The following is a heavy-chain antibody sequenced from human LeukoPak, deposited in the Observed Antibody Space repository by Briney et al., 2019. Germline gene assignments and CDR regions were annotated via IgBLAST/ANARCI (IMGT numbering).Heavy chain of an antibody. Sequence: PSEALSPTCTVSGGSVSSGSYYWSWIRQPPGKGLEWSGYIYYSGSTNYNPSLKSRVTISVDTSKNQFSPKLSSVTAADTAVYYCASTRLEYCSSTSCYALPAASYYYGMDAWGKGTTVTVSS. CDR2: IYYSGST. V-gene: IGHV4-61*01. J-gene: IGHJ6*04. D-gene: IGHD2-2*01. CDR1: GGSVSSGSYY. CDR3: ASTRLEYCSSTSCYALPAASYYYGMDA.